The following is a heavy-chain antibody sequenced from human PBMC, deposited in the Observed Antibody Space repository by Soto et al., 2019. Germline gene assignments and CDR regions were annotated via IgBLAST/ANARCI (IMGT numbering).Heavy chain of an antibody. CDR3: AASNWNDGGYAFDI. Sequence: GGSLRLACAASGFTFSSYWMSWVRQAPGKGMEWVANIKQDGSEKYYVDSVKGRFTISRDNAKNSLYLPMNSLRAEDTAVYFCAASNWNDGGYAFDIWGQGTMVTVSS. V-gene: IGHV3-7*01. D-gene: IGHD1-1*01. CDR1: GFTFSSYW. J-gene: IGHJ3*02. CDR2: IKQDGSEK.